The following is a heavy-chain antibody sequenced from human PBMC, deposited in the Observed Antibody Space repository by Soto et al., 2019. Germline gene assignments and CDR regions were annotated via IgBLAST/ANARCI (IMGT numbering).Heavy chain of an antibody. CDR3: SKSVGYGDY. CDR1: GFVFGRNS. CDR2: ISAGGDLS. Sequence: EVQLLESGGDLIHPGGSLRLSCGASGFVFGRNSMTWVRQTPGKGLEWVAGISAGGDLSWHADFVKGRFTISRDNSKNLVYLPMNYLRVDDTVVYFCSKSVGYGDYWGRGALVTVSA. V-gene: IGHV3-23*01. D-gene: IGHD3-22*01. J-gene: IGHJ4*02.